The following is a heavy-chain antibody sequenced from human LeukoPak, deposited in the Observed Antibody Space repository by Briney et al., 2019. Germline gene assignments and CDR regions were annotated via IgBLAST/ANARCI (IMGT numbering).Heavy chain of an antibody. Sequence: GGSLRLSCAASGFTFSSYGMHWVRQAPGKGLEWLAFIRYDGSNKYSADSVKGRFTISRDNSKNTLYLQMNSLRAEDTAVYYCARRGANSSPDYWGQGTLVTVPS. D-gene: IGHD6-13*01. CDR1: GFTFSSYG. CDR2: IRYDGSNK. V-gene: IGHV3-30*02. CDR3: ARRGANSSPDY. J-gene: IGHJ4*02.